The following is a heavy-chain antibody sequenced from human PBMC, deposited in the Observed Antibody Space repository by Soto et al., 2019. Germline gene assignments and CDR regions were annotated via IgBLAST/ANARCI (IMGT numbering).Heavy chain of an antibody. Sequence: SVKVSCKASGGTFSSYAISWVRQAPGQGLEWMGGVIPIFGTANYAQKFQGRVTITADESTSTAYMELSSLRSEDTAVYYCESQGGYIAVAGTGYFEYWGQGTLVNVSA. J-gene: IGHJ4*02. CDR1: GGTFSSYA. CDR2: VIPIFGTA. D-gene: IGHD6-19*01. V-gene: IGHV1-69*13. CDR3: ESQGGYIAVAGTGYFEY.